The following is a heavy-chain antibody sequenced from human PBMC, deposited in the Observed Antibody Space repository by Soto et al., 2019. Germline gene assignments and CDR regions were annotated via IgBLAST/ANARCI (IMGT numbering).Heavy chain of an antibody. CDR3: AHSDYYYSSGYYSRQKIDFVY. J-gene: IGHJ4*02. D-gene: IGHD3-22*01. CDR2: IYWNDDK. V-gene: IGHV2-5*01. Sequence: ESGPTLVNPTQTLTLTCTFSGFSLSTSGVGVGWIRQPPGKALEWLALIYWNDDKRYSPSLKSRLTITKDTSKNQVVLTMTNMDLVDTAMYYCAHSDYYYSSGYYSRQKIDFVYGGQGTLVTVSS. CDR1: GFSLSTSGVG.